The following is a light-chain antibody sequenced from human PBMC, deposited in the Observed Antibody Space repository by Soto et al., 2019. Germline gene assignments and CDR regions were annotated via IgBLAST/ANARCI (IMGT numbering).Light chain of an antibody. CDR1: SSNIGSTYD. CDR2: GNT. V-gene: IGLV1-40*01. CDR3: QSYDDSMSVHYV. J-gene: IGLJ1*01. Sequence: QCVLTQPPSVSGAPVQRVTISCTGSSSNIGSTYDVQWYQQLPGTAPKLLIHGNTDRPSGVPDRFSGSKSGTSASLAITGLQADDEADYYCQSYDDSMSVHYVFGTGTKVTVL.